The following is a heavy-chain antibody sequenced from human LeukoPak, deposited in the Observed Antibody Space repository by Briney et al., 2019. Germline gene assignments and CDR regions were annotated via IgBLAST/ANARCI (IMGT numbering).Heavy chain of an antibody. Sequence: GGSLRLSCAASGFTFSSYSMNWVRQAPGKGLEWVANIKQDGSEKYYVDSVKGRFTISRDNAKNSLYLQMNGLRAEDTAVYYCARDSQYYYYYMDVWGKGTTVTVSS. CDR1: GFTFSSYS. CDR2: IKQDGSEK. V-gene: IGHV3-7*01. J-gene: IGHJ6*03. CDR3: ARDSQYYYYYMDV.